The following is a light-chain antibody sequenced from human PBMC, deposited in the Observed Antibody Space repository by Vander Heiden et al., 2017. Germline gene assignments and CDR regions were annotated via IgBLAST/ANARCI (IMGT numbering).Light chain of an antibody. V-gene: IGKV1-5*03. J-gene: IGKJ1*01. CDR2: EAS. CDR1: QSISNW. CDR3: QHCNTYDRT. Sequence: PSTLSASVGDRVTVTGRASQSISNWLNWYQQKPGKAPRLLIYEASSLESGVPSRFSGGGSGTEFTLTISDLQPDDFATYYCQHCNTYDRTFGQGTKVEIK.